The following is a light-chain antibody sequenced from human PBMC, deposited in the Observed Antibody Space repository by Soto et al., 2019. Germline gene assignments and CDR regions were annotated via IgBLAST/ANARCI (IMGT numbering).Light chain of an antibody. J-gene: IGLJ3*02. CDR3: NSYTNTDTFLV. CDR2: EVS. V-gene: IGLV2-14*01. CDR1: SSDVGGYNH. Sequence: QSALTQPASVSGSPGQSITISCTGTSSDVGGYNHVSWYQQHSGKVPKVIIYEVSNRPSGVSDRFSGSKSGNTASLTISGLQPEDEADYYCNSYTNTDTFLVFGGGTKLTVL.